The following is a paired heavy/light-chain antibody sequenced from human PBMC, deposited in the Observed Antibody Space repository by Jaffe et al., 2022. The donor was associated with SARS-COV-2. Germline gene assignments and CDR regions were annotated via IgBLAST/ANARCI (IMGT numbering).Light chain of an antibody. CDR1: QSVSTTY. V-gene: IGKV3-20*01. CDR3: QQYGSSPLWT. Sequence: EVVLTQSPGTLSLSPGERATLSCRASQSVSTTYLAWYQQKPGQAPRLLIYGASSRATGIPDRFSGGGSGTDFTLTISRLEPEDFAVYYCQQYGSSPLWTFGQGTKVEIK. J-gene: IGKJ1*01. CDR2: GAS.
Heavy chain of an antibody. CDR1: GGSFSSSSYY. D-gene: IGHD5-18*01. CDR2: ISYSGST. V-gene: IGHV4-39*01. J-gene: IGHJ4*02. CDR3: ARNYRGYSYNIGVYYFDY. Sequence: QLQLQESGPGLVKPSETLSLTCTVSGGSFSSSSYYWGWIRQPPGKGLEWIGSISYSGSTYHNPSLKSRLTTSVDTSKNQFSLKLSSVTAADTAVYYCARNYRGYSYNIGVYYFDYWGQGTLVTVSS.